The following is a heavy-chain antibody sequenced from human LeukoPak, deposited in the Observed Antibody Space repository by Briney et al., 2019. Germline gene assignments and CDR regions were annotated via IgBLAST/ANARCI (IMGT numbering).Heavy chain of an antibody. CDR1: GYTFTGYY. J-gene: IGHJ4*02. D-gene: IGHD3-10*01. Sequence: ASVKVSCKASGYTFTGYYMHWVRQAPGQGLEWMGWINPNSGGTNYAQKFQGRVTMTRDTSISTAYMELSRLRSDDTAVYYCARGGITMVRGVIFADYWGQGTLVTVSS. CDR3: ARGGITMVRGVIFADY. CDR2: INPNSGGT. V-gene: IGHV1-2*02.